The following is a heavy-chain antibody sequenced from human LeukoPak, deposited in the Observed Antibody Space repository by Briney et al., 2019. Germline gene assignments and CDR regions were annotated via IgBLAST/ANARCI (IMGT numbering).Heavy chain of an antibody. Sequence: ASVKVSCKVSGYTLTELSMHWVRQAPGKGLEWMGGFDPEDGETIYAQKFQGRVTMTEDTSTDTAYMELSSLRSEDTAVYYCATKADYGSESYSLDYWGQGTLVTVSS. V-gene: IGHV1-24*01. CDR2: FDPEDGET. CDR3: ATKADYGSESYSLDY. D-gene: IGHD3-10*01. CDR1: GYTLTELS. J-gene: IGHJ4*02.